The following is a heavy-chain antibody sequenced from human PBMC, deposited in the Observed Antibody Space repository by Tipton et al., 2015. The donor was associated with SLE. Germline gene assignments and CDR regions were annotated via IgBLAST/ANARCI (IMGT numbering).Heavy chain of an antibody. CDR1: GGSISSYY. CDR2: IYSGGST. J-gene: IGHJ6*02. V-gene: IGHV3-53*01. CDR3: ARDPPEV. Sequence: LSLTCTVSGGSISSYYWGWIRQPPGKGLEWVSVIYSGGSTYYADSVKGRFTISRDNAKNSLYLQMNSLRAEDTAVYYCARDPPEVWGQGTTVTVSS.